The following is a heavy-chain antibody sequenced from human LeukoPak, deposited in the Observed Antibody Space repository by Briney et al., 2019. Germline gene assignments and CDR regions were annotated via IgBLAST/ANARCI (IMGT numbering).Heavy chain of an antibody. CDR1: GYTFTSYD. Sequence: ASVKDSCKASGYTFTSYDINWVRQATGQGLEWMGWMNPNSGNTGYAQKFQGRVTMTRNTSISTAYMELSSLRSEDTAVYYCARIYCSSTSCYYYYYYGMDVWGQGTTVTVSS. CDR2: MNPNSGNT. V-gene: IGHV1-8*01. CDR3: ARIYCSSTSCYYYYYYGMDV. D-gene: IGHD2-2*01. J-gene: IGHJ6*02.